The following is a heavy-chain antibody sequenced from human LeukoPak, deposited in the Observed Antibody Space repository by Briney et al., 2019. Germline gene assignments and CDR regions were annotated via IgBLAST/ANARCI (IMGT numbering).Heavy chain of an antibody. Sequence: QAGGSLRLSCAASGFTFSSYWMHWVRQAPGKGLVWVSRINSDGSSTSYADSVKGRFTISRDNAKNTLYLQMNSLRAEDTAVYYCARGHGYYYDSSGYSDFDYWSQGTLVTVSS. D-gene: IGHD3-22*01. CDR1: GFTFSSYW. CDR3: ARGHGYYYDSSGYSDFDY. V-gene: IGHV3-74*01. CDR2: INSDGSST. J-gene: IGHJ4*02.